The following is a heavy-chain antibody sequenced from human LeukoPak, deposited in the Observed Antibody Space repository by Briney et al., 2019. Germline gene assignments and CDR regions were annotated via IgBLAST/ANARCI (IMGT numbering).Heavy chain of an antibody. CDR2: INNDGSST. CDR3: ACYGIAPPH. V-gene: IGHV3-74*01. Sequence: GGSLRLSCAASGSTFSSYWMHWVRQAPGKGLVWVSHINNDGSSTNYADSVKGRFTISRDNAKNTLYLQMNSLRTEDTAVYYCACYGIAPPHWGQGALVTVSS. CDR1: GSTFSSYW. D-gene: IGHD2-15*01. J-gene: IGHJ4*02.